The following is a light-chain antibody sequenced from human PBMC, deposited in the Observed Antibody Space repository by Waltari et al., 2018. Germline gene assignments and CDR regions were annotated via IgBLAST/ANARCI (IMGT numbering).Light chain of an antibody. CDR3: QQCDTSPPT. CDR1: QDISTS. CDR2: HSS. J-gene: IGKJ1*01. Sequence: EIHMTQTPSPVSASVGDRASMSCRAKQDISTSLAWYQQKSGKAPSLLIYHSSTLQSGVPSRFSGAGTGTDFTLTINSLHPEDFATYFCQQCDTSPPTFGPGTKVELK. V-gene: IGKV1-12*01.